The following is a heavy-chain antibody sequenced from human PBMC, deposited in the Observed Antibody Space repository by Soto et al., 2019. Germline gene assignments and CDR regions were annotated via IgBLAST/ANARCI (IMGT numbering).Heavy chain of an antibody. Sequence: EVQLLESGGGLVQPGGSLRLSCADSGFTFSSYAMSWVRQAPGKGLEWVSAISGSGGSTYYADSVKGRFTISRDNSKNTLYLQRNSLRAEDTAVYYGAKFPRHEYRSSSFSGWLDYWGQGTLVTVSS. CDR1: GFTFSSYA. J-gene: IGHJ4*02. CDR3: AKFPRHEYRSSSFSGWLDY. CDR2: ISGSGGST. D-gene: IGHD6-6*01. V-gene: IGHV3-23*01.